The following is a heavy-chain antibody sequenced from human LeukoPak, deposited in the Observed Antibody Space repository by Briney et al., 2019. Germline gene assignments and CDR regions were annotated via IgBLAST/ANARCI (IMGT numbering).Heavy chain of an antibody. CDR2: FSGSGGT. CDR3: AKDLFRERTYPIARNYYYYMDV. D-gene: IGHD3-10*01. Sequence: PGGSLRLSCSASGLTFSSYAMSWVRQAPGKGLEWVSAFSGSGGTYYADSVKGRFTISRDNSKNTLYVQMNSLRAEDTAVYYCAKDLFRERTYPIARNYYYYMDVWGKGTTVTVFS. CDR1: GLTFSSYA. V-gene: IGHV3-23*01. J-gene: IGHJ6*03.